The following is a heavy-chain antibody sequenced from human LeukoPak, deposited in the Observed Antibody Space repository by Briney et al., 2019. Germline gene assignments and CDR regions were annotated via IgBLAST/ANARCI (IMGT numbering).Heavy chain of an antibody. D-gene: IGHD5-18*01. CDR1: GGSFSGYY. J-gene: IGHJ5*02. V-gene: IGHV4-34*01. CDR2: INHSGST. CDR3: ARGRLYTAMVRGSRWFDP. Sequence: PSETLSLTCAVYGGSFSGYYWSWIRQPPGKGLEWIGEINHSGSTNCNPSLKSRVTISVDTSKNQFSLKLSSVTAADTAVYYCARGRLYTAMVRGSRWFDPWGQGTLVTVSS.